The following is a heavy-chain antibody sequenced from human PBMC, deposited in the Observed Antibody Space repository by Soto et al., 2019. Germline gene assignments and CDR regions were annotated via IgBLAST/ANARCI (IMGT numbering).Heavy chain of an antibody. CDR3: AADLECISTSCYGDYYYGMDV. CDR1: GYTFSGHA. CDR2: INAGSGNT. V-gene: IGHV1-58*02. J-gene: IGHJ6*02. D-gene: IGHD2-2*01. Sequence: SVKVSCKASGYTFSGHAIHWLRQAPGQRPEWLGWINAGSGNTNYAEKFQERVTITRDMSTSTAYMELSSLRSEDTAVYYCAADLECISTSCYGDYYYGMDVWGQGTTVTVSS.